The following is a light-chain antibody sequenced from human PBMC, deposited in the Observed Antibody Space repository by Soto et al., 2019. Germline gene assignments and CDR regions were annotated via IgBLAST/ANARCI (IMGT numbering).Light chain of an antibody. V-gene: IGLV2-8*01. Sequence: SVRSQPPSGSGSPGQSVTISCTGTSSDVGGYNYVSWYQQYPGRAPKLMIYEVTKRPSGVPDRFSGSKSGNTASLTVSGLQAEDEADYYCSSYAASNNFYFVFGGGTKVTVL. CDR2: EVT. CDR3: SSYAASNNFYFV. J-gene: IGLJ3*02. CDR1: SSDVGGYNY.